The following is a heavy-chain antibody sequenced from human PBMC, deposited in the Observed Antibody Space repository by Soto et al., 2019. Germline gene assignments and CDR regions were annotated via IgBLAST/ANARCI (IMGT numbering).Heavy chain of an antibody. V-gene: IGHV1-69*13. CDR2: IIPIFGTA. D-gene: IGHD4-4*01. CDR3: ARGVGDYSNIPLLDY. J-gene: IGHJ4*02. CDR1: GGTFSSYA. Sequence: GASVKVSCKASGGTFSSYAISWVRQAPGQGLEWMGGIIPIFGTANYAQKFQGRVTITADESTSTAYMELSSLRSEDTAVYYCARGVGDYSNIPLLDYWGQGTLITVSS.